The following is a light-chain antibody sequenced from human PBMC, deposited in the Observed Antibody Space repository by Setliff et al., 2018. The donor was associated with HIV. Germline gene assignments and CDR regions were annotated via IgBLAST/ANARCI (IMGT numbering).Light chain of an antibody. CDR2: DVS. Sequence: QSALTQPASVSGSPGQSITISCTGTSSDVGGYNYVSWYQQHPGKAPKLMIYDVSDQPSGVSSRFSGSKSGNTASLTISGLQAEDEADYYCSSYTRSSTLKFGGGTKVTVL. CDR3: SSYTRSSTLK. J-gene: IGLJ3*02. CDR1: SSDVGGYNY. V-gene: IGLV2-14*03.